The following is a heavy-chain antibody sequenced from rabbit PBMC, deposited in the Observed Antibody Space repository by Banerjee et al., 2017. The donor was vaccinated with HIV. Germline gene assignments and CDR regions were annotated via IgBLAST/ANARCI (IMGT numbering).Heavy chain of an antibody. CDR2: IYTGSSGST. CDR1: GFDLSSSYY. J-gene: IGHJ4*01. Sequence: QSLEESGGGLVQPGGSLTLTCTASGFDLSSSYYMCWVRQAPGKGLEWIGCIYTGSSGSTYYASWAKGRFTISKASSTTVTLQMTSLTVADTATYFCTRYHGGSSVYTDFFDLWGPGTLVTVS. V-gene: IGHV1S40*01. D-gene: IGHD8-1*01. CDR3: TRYHGGSSVYTDFFDL.